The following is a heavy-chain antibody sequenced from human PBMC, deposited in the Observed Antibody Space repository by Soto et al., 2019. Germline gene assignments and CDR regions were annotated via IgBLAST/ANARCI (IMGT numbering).Heavy chain of an antibody. V-gene: IGHV1-69*01. CDR1: GGTFGSYA. D-gene: IGHD2-2*01. J-gene: IGHJ6*02. Sequence: QVQLVQSGAEVKKPGSSVKVSCKASGGTFGSYAISWVRQAPGQGLEWMGGIIPIPGTANYAQKFQGRVTIAAGASTSTAYMELSSLRSEDTAVYYCARSQGSSTSLVIYYYSDYGMEVWGPGTTVTVSS. CDR3: ARSQGSSTSLVIYYYSDYGMEV. CDR2: IIPIPGTA.